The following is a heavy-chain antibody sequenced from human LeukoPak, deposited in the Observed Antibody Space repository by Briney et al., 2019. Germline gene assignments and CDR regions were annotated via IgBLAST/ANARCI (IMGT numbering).Heavy chain of an antibody. Sequence: PGGSLRLSCAASGFTFSSYGMHWVRQAPGKGLGWVAFIRYDGSNKYYADSVKGRFTISRDNSKNTLYLQMNSLRAEDTAVYYCAKDGEGHSYGLFDYWGQGTLVTVSS. V-gene: IGHV3-30*02. J-gene: IGHJ4*02. D-gene: IGHD5-18*01. CDR3: AKDGEGHSYGLFDY. CDR1: GFTFSSYG. CDR2: IRYDGSNK.